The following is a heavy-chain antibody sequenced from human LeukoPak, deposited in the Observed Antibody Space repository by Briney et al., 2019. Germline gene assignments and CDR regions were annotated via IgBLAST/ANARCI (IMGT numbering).Heavy chain of an antibody. CDR1: GGSISSYY. CDR2: IYYSGST. J-gene: IGHJ4*02. D-gene: IGHD1-26*01. V-gene: IGHV4-59*01. Sequence: SETLSLTCTVSGGSISSYYWSWIRQPPGKGLEWIGYIYYSGSTNYNPSLKSRVTISVDTSKNQFSLKLSPVTAAGTAVYYCARRATNFDCWGQGTLVTVSS. CDR3: ARRATNFDC.